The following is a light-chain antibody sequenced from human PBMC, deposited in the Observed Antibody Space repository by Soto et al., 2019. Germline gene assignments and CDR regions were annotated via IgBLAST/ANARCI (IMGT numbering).Light chain of an antibody. CDR3: SSYTNTRAYV. V-gene: IGLV2-14*01. CDR1: SSDVGDYNY. Sequence: QSVLIQPASVSGSPGQSITISCTGTSSDVGDYNYVSWYQQHPDRVPKLIIFEVNNRPSGVSNRFSGSKSGITASLTISGRQAEDEADYYCSSYTNTRAYVFGTGTKLTVL. J-gene: IGLJ1*01. CDR2: EVN.